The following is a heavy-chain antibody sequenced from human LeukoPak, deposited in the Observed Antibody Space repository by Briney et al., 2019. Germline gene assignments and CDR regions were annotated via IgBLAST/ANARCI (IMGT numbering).Heavy chain of an antibody. J-gene: IGHJ4*02. Sequence: PGGSLRLPCAASGFTVSSNYMSWVRQAPGKGLEWVSVIYSGGSTYYADSVKGRFTISRDNSKNTLYLQMNSLRAEDTTEYYCARDGISLAGTLDKWGQGTLVTVSS. V-gene: IGHV3-53*01. CDR2: IYSGGST. D-gene: IGHD6-19*01. CDR1: GFTVSSNY. CDR3: ARDGISLAGTLDK.